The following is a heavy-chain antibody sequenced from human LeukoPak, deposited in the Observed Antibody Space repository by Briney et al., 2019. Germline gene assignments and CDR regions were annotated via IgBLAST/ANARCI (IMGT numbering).Heavy chain of an antibody. CDR2: IYYGGSI. Sequence: SETLSLTCAVSGGSISRSSYYWAWIRQPPGKGLKWVGTIYYGGSIYGDPSLKGRITISLDTSKNQFSLKLNSVTAADTAVYYCARAGWELLSASFDPWGQGTLVIVSS. V-gene: IGHV4-39*07. CDR1: GGSISRSSYY. J-gene: IGHJ5*02. CDR3: ARAGWELLSASFDP. D-gene: IGHD1-26*01.